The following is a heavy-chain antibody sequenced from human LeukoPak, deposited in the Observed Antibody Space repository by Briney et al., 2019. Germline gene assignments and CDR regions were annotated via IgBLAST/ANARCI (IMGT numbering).Heavy chain of an antibody. CDR1: GFTFSSYA. Sequence: GGSLRLSCAASGFTFSSYAMHWVRQAPGKGLEWVAVISYDGSNKYYADSVKGRFTISRDNSKNTLYLQMNSLRAEDTAVYYCARDRLVGATGALDYWGQGTLVTVSS. CDR3: ARDRLVGATGALDY. D-gene: IGHD1-26*01. CDR2: ISYDGSNK. V-gene: IGHV3-30-3*01. J-gene: IGHJ4*02.